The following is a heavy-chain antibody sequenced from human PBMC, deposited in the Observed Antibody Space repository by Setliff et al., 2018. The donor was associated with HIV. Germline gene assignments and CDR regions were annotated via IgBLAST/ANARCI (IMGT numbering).Heavy chain of an antibody. CDR1: GFTFSDHY. CDR3: ARDNLYYNLYDGSPVYGMDV. CDR2: ISIGSGGAI. V-gene: IGHV3-11*04. D-gene: IGHD3-3*01. Sequence: GGSLRLSCAASGFTFSDHYMDWVRQAPGKGLEWVSSISIGSGGAIDYADSVQGRFTISRDNSKNSLYLQMNGLRVEDTGVYYCARDNLYYNLYDGSPVYGMDVWGQGTTVTVSS. J-gene: IGHJ6*02.